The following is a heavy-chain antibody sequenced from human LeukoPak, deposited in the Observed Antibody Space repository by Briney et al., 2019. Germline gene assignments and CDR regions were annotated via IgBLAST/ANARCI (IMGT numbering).Heavy chain of an antibody. D-gene: IGHD1-26*01. CDR1: GYSISSGYY. V-gene: IGHV4-38-2*02. CDR3: ARGRWKVGAPYYFDY. Sequence: PSETLSLTCTVSGYSISSGYYWGWIRQPPGKGLEWIGSIYHSGSTYYNPSLKSRVTISVDTSKNQFSLKLSSVTAADTAVYYCARGRWKVGAPYYFDYWGQGTLVTVSS. J-gene: IGHJ4*02. CDR2: IYHSGST.